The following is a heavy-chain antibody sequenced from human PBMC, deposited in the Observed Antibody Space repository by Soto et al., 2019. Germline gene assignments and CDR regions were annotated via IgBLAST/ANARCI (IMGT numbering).Heavy chain of an antibody. CDR3: TRGASGYGNFDY. Sequence: EVHLVESGGGVVQPGGSLRLSCAASGFSFSTWMHWVRQAPGKGLVWLSRINSDGSSISYADSVKGRVFVSRDNAKNTLYLQINSLTAEDTAVYSCTRGASGYGNFDYWGQGVLLTVSS. V-gene: IGHV3-74*01. CDR1: GFSFSTW. CDR2: INSDGSSI. D-gene: IGHD5-12*01. J-gene: IGHJ4*02.